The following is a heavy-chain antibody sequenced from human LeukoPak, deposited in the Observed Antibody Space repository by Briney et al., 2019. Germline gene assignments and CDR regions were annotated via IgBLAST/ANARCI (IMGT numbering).Heavy chain of an antibody. V-gene: IGHV3-23*01. CDR2: IFGSGGSP. D-gene: IGHD5-18*01. J-gene: IGHJ4*02. Sequence: GGSLRLSCEASGFTFGSFAMYWVRQAPGKGLEWIAGIFGSGGSPHYADSVKGWFTISRDHSKNTVYLQINSLRAEDTAVYYCGKTTAGYSSGQKPAWPVDYWGQGTLVTVSS. CDR3: GKTTAGYSSGQKPAWPVDY. CDR1: GFTFGSFA.